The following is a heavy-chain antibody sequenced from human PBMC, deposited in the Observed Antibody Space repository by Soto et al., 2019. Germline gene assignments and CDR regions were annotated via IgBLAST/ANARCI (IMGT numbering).Heavy chain of an antibody. CDR3: AREGGESSDGLYYFDS. J-gene: IGHJ4*02. CDR1: GGSTSSDNY. V-gene: IGHV4-30-4*01. CDR2: IYYSGNT. D-gene: IGHD3-16*01. Sequence: PSETLSLTCTVSGGSTSSDNYWSWIRQPPGKGLEWIGHIYYSGNTDYNPSLKSRLAISIDTSKNQFSLKLSSVTAADTAVYFCAREGGESSDGLYYFDSWGQGSLVTVSS.